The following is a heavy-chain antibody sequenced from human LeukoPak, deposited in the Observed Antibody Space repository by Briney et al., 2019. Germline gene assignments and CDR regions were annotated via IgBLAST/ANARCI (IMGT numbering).Heavy chain of an antibody. CDR2: MNPNSGNT. J-gene: IGHJ3*02. CDR3: ASSSGGSCYDCSDAFDI. Sequence: ASVKVSCKASGYTFTSYDINWVRQATGQGLEWMGWMNPNSGNTGYAQKFQGRVTMTRNTSISTAYMELSGLRSEDTAVYYCASSSGGSCYDCSDAFDIWGQGTMVTVSS. V-gene: IGHV1-8*01. D-gene: IGHD2-15*01. CDR1: GYTFTSYD.